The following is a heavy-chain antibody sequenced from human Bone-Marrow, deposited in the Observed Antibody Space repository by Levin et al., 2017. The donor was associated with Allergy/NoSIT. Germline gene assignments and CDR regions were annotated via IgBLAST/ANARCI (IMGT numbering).Heavy chain of an antibody. CDR1: GFTFSDYY. CDR3: ARGLRGYSGYDYGEYYYYMDV. V-gene: IGHV3-11*05. D-gene: IGHD5-12*01. J-gene: IGHJ6*03. CDR2: ISSSSSYT. Sequence: GGSLRLSCAASGFTFSDYYMSWIRQAPGKGLEWVSYISSSSSYTNYADSVKGRFTISRDNAKNSLYLQMNSLRAEDTAVYYCARGLRGYSGYDYGEYYYYMDVWGKGTTVTVSS.